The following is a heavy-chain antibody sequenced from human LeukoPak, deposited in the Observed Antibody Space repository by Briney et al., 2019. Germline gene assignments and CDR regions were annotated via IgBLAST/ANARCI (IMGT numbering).Heavy chain of an antibody. Sequence: ASVKVSCKASGYTFTSYGISWVRQAPGQGLEWMGWISAYNGNTNYAQKLQGRVTMTTDTSTNTAYMELRSLRSDDTAVYYCARHRFSGSYYDYWGQGTLVTVSS. CDR3: ARHRFSGSYYDY. D-gene: IGHD1-26*01. V-gene: IGHV1-18*01. CDR1: GYTFTSYG. CDR2: ISAYNGNT. J-gene: IGHJ4*02.